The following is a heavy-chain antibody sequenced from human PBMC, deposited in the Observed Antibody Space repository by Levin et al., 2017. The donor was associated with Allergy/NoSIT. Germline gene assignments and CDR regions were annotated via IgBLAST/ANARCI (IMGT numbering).Heavy chain of an antibody. J-gene: IGHJ4*02. Sequence: ASVKVSCKASGYTFTSYGFSWVRQAPGQGLEWMGWITAYNGKTNYAQKFQGRVTMTTDTSTTTAYMELRSLRSDDTAVYYCARHRATVTIGTFDYWGQGALVTVSS. CDR1: GYTFTSYG. D-gene: IGHD4-17*01. V-gene: IGHV1-18*01. CDR3: ARHRATVTIGTFDY. CDR2: ITAYNGKT.